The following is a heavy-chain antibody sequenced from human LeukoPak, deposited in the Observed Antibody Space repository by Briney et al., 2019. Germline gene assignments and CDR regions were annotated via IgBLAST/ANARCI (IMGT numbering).Heavy chain of an antibody. J-gene: IGHJ4*02. CDR1: GFTFDDYA. Sequence: GGSLRLSCAASGFTFDDYAMHWVRQAPGKGPEWVSGISWNSGSIGYADSVKGRFTISRDNSKNTLYLQMNSLRAEDTAVYYCAKGDLSYDILTGRIDYWGQGTLVTVSS. D-gene: IGHD3-9*01. CDR2: ISWNSGSI. CDR3: AKGDLSYDILTGRIDY. V-gene: IGHV3-9*01.